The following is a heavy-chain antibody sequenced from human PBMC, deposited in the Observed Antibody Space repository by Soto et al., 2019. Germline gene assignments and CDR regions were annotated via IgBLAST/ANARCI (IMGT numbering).Heavy chain of an antibody. CDR1: GFTFSSYG. Sequence: GGSLRLSCAASGFTFSSYGMHWVRQAPGKGLEWVAVIWYDGSNKYYADSVKGRFTISRDNSKNTLYLQMNSLRAEDTAVYYCARDRGASGTTVVPPPLDYYYYGMDVWGQGTTVTVSS. CDR2: IWYDGSNK. V-gene: IGHV3-33*01. J-gene: IGHJ6*02. CDR3: ARDRGASGTTVVPPPLDYYYYGMDV. D-gene: IGHD4-17*01.